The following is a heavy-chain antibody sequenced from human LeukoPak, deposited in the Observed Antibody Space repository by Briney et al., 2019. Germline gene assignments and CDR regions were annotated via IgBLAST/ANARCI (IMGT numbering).Heavy chain of an antibody. CDR1: GYTFTDYY. CDR3: ARLVVTSNSDYFDY. D-gene: IGHD2-21*02. CDR2: INPNSGGT. Sequence: ASVKVSCKASGYTFTDYYMHWVRQAPGQGLEWMGWINPNSGGTGYAQKFQGGVTVTRDTSITTAYMELSRLRSDDTAVYYCARLVVTSNSDYFDYWGQGTLVTVSS. V-gene: IGHV1-2*02. J-gene: IGHJ4*02.